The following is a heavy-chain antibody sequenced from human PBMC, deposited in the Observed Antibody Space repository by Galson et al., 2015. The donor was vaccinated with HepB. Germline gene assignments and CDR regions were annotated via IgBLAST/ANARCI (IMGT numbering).Heavy chain of an antibody. V-gene: IGHV1-18*04. J-gene: IGHJ5*02. CDR1: GYTFTNYH. CDR3: ARFFYCYDRSSYSGFDP. CDR2: ISGYNDNT. D-gene: IGHD3-22*01. Sequence: SVKVSCKASGYTFTNYHISWVRQAPGQGLEWMGWISGYNDNTDYAQKFQGRVTMTTDTSTSTAYMELRSLRSDDTAVYYCARFFYCYDRSSYSGFDPWGQGTLVTISS.